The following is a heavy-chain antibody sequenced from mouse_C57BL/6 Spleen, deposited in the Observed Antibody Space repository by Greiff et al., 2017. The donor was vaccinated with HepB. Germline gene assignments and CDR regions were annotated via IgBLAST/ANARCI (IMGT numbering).Heavy chain of an antibody. Sequence: QVQLQQPGAELVRPGSSVKLSCKASGYTFTSYWMHWVKQRPIQGLEWIGNIDPSDSETHYNQKFKDKATLTGDKSSSTAYMQLSSLTSEDSAVYYLARGAQASAIDYWGQGTSVTVSS. J-gene: IGHJ4*01. CDR1: GYTFTSYW. D-gene: IGHD3-1*01. CDR3: ARGAQASAIDY. V-gene: IGHV1-52*01. CDR2: IDPSDSET.